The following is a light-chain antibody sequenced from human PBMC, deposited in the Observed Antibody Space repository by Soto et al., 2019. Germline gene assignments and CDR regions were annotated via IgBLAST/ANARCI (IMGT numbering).Light chain of an antibody. V-gene: IGLV9-49*01. Sequence: QSVLTQPPSASASLGASVTLTCTLSSGYSNYKVDWYQQRPGKGPRFVMRVGTGGIAGSKGDGIPDRFSVLGSGLNRYLTIKNIQEEDESDYHCGADHGSGSNFVYVFGTGTKVTLL. CDR3: GADHGSGSNFVYV. CDR2: VGTGGIAG. J-gene: IGLJ1*01. CDR1: SGYSNYK.